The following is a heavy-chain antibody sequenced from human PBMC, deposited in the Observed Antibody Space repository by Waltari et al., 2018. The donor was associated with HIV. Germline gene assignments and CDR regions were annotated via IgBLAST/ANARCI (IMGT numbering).Heavy chain of an antibody. V-gene: IGHV4-38-2*02. Sequence: QVQLQESGPGLVKPSETLSLTCAVSGYSISTVYYWGWIRQPPGKGLDWIGSIYHSGSTYNNPTIRSRVGISVDTSTNQFSLNLNSGTAADTAVYYCARDQILRFLEWSFDYWGQGILVTVS. CDR2: IYHSGST. CDR1: GYSISTVYY. CDR3: ARDQILRFLEWSFDY. J-gene: IGHJ4*02. D-gene: IGHD3-3*01.